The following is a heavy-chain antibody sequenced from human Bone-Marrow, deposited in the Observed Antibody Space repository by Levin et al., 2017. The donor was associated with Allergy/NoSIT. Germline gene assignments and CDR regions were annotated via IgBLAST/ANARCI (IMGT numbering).Heavy chain of an antibody. CDR1: GGFINSLNYY. CDR2: IYYDGTT. V-gene: IGHV4-39*01. D-gene: IGHD3-16*01. J-gene: IGHJ4*02. CDR3: ATLPPYYDYRGGSSGED. Sequence: GSLRLSCTVSGGFINSLNYYWGWIRQPPGKGLEWMGTIYYDGTTSYKPSLKSRLNIAVDTPKNQFSLSLNSVTATDTAVYYCATLPPYYDYRGGSSGEDWGTGILVTVSS.